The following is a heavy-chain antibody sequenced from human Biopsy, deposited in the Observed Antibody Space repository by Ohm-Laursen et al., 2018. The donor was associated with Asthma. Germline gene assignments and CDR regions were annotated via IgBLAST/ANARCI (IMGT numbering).Heavy chain of an antibody. J-gene: IGHJ4*02. V-gene: IGHV1-24*01. CDR1: GYSLTDLS. D-gene: IGHD4-17*01. Sequence: ASVKVSCKISGYSLTDLSMHWVRQAPGQGLEWMGGHGHEEGGTVNARRFQGRVTMTEDTSTDTAYMELSSLSSDDTAVYYCASDFPKDYVRYNFQFWGQGTLDTVSS. CDR3: ASDFPKDYVRYNFQF. CDR2: HGHEEGGT.